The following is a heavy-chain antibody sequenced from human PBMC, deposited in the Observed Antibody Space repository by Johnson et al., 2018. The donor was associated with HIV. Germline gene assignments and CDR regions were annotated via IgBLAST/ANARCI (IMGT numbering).Heavy chain of an antibody. CDR2: ISGSSDIT. Sequence: MQLVASGGGFVQPGGSLRLSCAASGFTFSSNAMSWVRQAPGKGLEWVSAISGSSDITYYAESVKGRFPISRDNSKNTLFLQMNSLRVEDTALYYCAKDQGREGYYDSSGYYVDAFDIWDQGTMVTVSS. D-gene: IGHD3-22*01. CDR1: GFTFSSNA. CDR3: AKDQGREGYYDSSGYYVDAFDI. J-gene: IGHJ3*02. V-gene: IGHV3-23*04.